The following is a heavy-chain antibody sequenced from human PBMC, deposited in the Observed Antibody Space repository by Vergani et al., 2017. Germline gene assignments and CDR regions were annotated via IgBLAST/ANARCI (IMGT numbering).Heavy chain of an antibody. D-gene: IGHD3-3*01. CDR1: GYTFTGYY. Sequence: QVQLVQSGAEVKKPGASVKVSCKASGYTFTGYYMHWVRQAPGQGLEWMGWINPNSGGTNYAQKFQGRVTMTRDTSISTAYMELSRLRSDDTAVYYCARFPQHYEFWSGPEAPFDYWGQGTLVTVSS. CDR3: ARFPQHYEFWSGPEAPFDY. J-gene: IGHJ4*02. CDR2: INPNSGGT. V-gene: IGHV1-2*02.